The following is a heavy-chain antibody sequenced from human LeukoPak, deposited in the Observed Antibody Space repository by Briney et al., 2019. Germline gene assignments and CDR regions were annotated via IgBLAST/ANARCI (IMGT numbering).Heavy chain of an antibody. CDR1: GFNFNIYH. D-gene: IGHD2-2*01. Sequence: GGSLRLSCAASGFNFNIYHMNWVRQAPGKGLEWLSSISSRSDTIYYADSVRGRFTLSRDNAENSLYLQMRSLTDEDTAVYYCARGHCSSTSCYFTVWGQGTTVTVSS. CDR3: ARGHCSSTSCYFTV. J-gene: IGHJ6*02. V-gene: IGHV3-48*02. CDR2: ISSRSDTI.